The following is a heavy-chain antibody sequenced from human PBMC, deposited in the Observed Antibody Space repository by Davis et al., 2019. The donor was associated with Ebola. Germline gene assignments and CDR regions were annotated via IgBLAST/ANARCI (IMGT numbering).Heavy chain of an antibody. CDR3: TRVRVVVSCLVCGRWFYP. D-gene: IGHD2-15*01. V-gene: IGHV7-4-1*02. J-gene: IGHJ5*02. CDR2: INPNTGNP. CDR1: GYTSTDYI. Sequence: AASVKVSCKASGYTSTDYIINWVRQAPGQGLEWMGSINPNTGNPTYAQGFTGRFVFSLDTSASTAYLQISSLRPEDTAVYYCTRVRVVVSCLVCGRWFYPWGQGPLFTVSS.